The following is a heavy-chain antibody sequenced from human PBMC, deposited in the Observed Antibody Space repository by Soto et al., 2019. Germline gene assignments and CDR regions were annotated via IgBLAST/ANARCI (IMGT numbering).Heavy chain of an antibody. CDR3: ARVPDY. Sequence: SETLSLTCAVSGGSISSGGYSWSWIRQPPGKGLEWIGYIYHSGSTYYNTSLKSRVTISVDRSKNQFSLKLSSVTAADTAVYFCARVPDYRGQGTLVTVS. J-gene: IGHJ4*02. CDR1: GGSISSGGYS. V-gene: IGHV4-30-2*01. CDR2: IYHSGST.